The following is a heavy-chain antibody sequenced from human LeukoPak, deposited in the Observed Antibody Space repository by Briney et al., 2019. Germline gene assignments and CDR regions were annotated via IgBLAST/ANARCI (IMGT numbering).Heavy chain of an antibody. CDR2: IRSGSSTI. V-gene: IGHV3-48*02. CDR1: GFTFSRYA. Sequence: PGRPLRLSCAASGFTFSRYAINWVRQTPGKGREWLSYIRSGSSTIWYADSVKGRFTISRDTGKKSLYLQMDTLRDDDTAVYYLARSLDDTSLFDQWGRGSMV. J-gene: IGHJ4*02. D-gene: IGHD2-2*01. CDR3: ARSLDDTSLFDQ.